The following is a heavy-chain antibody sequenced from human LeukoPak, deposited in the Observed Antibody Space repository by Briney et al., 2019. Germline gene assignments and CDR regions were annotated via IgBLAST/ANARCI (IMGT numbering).Heavy chain of an antibody. CDR1: GYTFTSYY. D-gene: IGHD1-26*01. V-gene: IGHV1-46*01. CDR2: INPSGGST. CDR3: ARDLLVGATLDY. J-gene: IGHJ4*02. Sequence: ASVKVSCKASGYTFTSYYMHWVRQAPGQGLEWMGVINPSGGSTSYAQKFQGRVTMTRDTSTSTVYMELSSLRSEDTAVYYCARDLLVGATLDYWGQGTLVTVSS.